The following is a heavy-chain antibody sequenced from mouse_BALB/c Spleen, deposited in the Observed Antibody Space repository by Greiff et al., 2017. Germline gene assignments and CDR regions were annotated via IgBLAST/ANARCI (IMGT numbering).Heavy chain of an antibody. D-gene: IGHD1-2*01. J-gene: IGHJ2*01. Sequence: EVQLQQSGPSLVKPSQTLSLTCSVTGDSITSGYWNWIRKFPGNKLEYMGYISYSGSTYYNPSLKSRISITRDTSKNQYYLQLNSVTTEDTATYYCARYMATATSYYFDYWGQGTTLTVSS. CDR1: GDSITSGY. CDR3: ARYMATATSYYFDY. V-gene: IGHV3-8*02. CDR2: ISYSGST.